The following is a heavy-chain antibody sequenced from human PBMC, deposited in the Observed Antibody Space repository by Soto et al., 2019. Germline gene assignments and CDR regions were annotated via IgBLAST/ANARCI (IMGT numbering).Heavy chain of an antibody. CDR3: ARGREEIFIVVVPAATTKYYYYYMDV. J-gene: IGHJ6*03. CDR1: GGSFSGYY. D-gene: IGHD2-2*01. V-gene: IGHV4-34*01. CDR2: INHSGST. Sequence: SETLSLTCAVYGGSFSGYYWSWIRQPPGKGLEWIGEINHSGSTNYNPSLKSRVTISVDTSKNQFSLKLSSVTAADTAVYYCARGREEIFIVVVPAATTKYYYYYMDVWGKGTTVTVSS.